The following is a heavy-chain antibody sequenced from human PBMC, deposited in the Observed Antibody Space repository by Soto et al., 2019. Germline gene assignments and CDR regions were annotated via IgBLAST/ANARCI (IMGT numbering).Heavy chain of an antibody. V-gene: IGHV2-5*02. J-gene: IGHJ4*02. D-gene: IGHD3-3*01. CDR2: IYWDDDK. CDR1: GFSLTTSGVG. CDR3: AYRVLRTVFGLVTTTAIYFDF. Sequence: QITLNESGPTQVKPRQTLTLTCTFSGFSLTTSGVGVGWIRQSPGKAPAWLALIYWDDDKRYSPSLKSRLTITKDTSKNQVVLTVADLDPADTATYYCAYRVLRTVFGLVTTTAIYFDFWGQGTPVAVSS.